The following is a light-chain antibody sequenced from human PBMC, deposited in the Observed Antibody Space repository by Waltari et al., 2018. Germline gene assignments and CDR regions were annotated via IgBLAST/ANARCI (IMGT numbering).Light chain of an antibody. Sequence: DIVMTQSPDSLAVSLGERATINCKSSQSVLYSSNNKNYLAWYQQKPGQPPKVLIYWVSTREAGVPDRFSGGGSGTDFTLTISSLQAEDVAVYYCQQYYSTPWTFGQGTKVEVK. V-gene: IGKV4-1*01. J-gene: IGKJ1*01. CDR1: QSVLYSSNNKNY. CDR3: QQYYSTPWT. CDR2: WVS.